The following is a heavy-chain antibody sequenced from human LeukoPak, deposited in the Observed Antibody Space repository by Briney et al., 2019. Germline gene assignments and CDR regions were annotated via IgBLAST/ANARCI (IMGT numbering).Heavy chain of an antibody. Sequence: GGSLRLSCAASGFTFSSYAMHWVRQAPGRGLEWVAVISYDGSNKYYADSAKGRFTISRDNSKNMMYLQMNSLRAEDTAIYYCAKRSSTSSGYFDLWGWGTLVTVSS. CDR1: GFTFSSYA. V-gene: IGHV3-30*04. D-gene: IGHD3-22*01. CDR2: ISYDGSNK. J-gene: IGHJ4*02. CDR3: AKRSSTSSGYFDL.